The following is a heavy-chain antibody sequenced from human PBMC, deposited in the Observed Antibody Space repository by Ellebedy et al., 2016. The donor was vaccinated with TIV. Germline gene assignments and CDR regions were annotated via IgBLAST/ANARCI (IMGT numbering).Heavy chain of an antibody. D-gene: IGHD4-17*01. Sequence: GESLKISCAASGFTFSSYWMTWVRQAPGRGLEWVANINQDGSEKFYVDSVNGRFTVSRDNAKNSLYLHLKSLRAVDTAMYYCATDGSYGDYLSPTHAFVIWGQGTMVTVSS. CDR1: GFTFSSYW. CDR3: ATDGSYGDYLSPTHAFVI. V-gene: IGHV3-7*01. CDR2: INQDGSEK. J-gene: IGHJ3*02.